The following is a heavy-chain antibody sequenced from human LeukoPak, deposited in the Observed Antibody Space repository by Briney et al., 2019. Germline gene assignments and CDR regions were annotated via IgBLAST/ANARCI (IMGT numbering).Heavy chain of an antibody. CDR1: GFTFRTDI. CDR3: VRERDGFDV. Sequence: PGGSLRLSCAASGFTFRTDIMNWVRQAPGKGLEWVAVISKDESYIHYADPVKGRITISRDISTNTLFLQMDSLRVEDTALYYCVRERDGFDVWGQGTTVTVSS. CDR2: ISKDESYI. J-gene: IGHJ3*01. V-gene: IGHV3-30*04.